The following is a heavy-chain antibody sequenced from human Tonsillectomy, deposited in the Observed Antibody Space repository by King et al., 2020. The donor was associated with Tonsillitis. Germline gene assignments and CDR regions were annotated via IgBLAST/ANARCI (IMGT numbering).Heavy chain of an antibody. V-gene: IGHV1-18*04. J-gene: IGHJ5*02. D-gene: IGHD6-19*01. CDR3: VRESGYTSGWYDH. CDR2: ISSYNGNT. CDR1: GYTFTGYT. Sequence: QLVQSGAEVKRPGASVKVSCKASGYTFTGYTISWVRQAPGQGLEWMGWISSYNGNTNYAQNLQGRVTITTDTFTSTAYMELRSLRSDDTATYYCVRESGYTSGWYDHWGQGTLVTVSS.